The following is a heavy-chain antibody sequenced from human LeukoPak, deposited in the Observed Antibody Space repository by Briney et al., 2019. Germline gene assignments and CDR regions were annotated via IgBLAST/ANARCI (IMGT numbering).Heavy chain of an antibody. V-gene: IGHV6-1*01. D-gene: IGHD6-13*01. CDR2: TYYRSKWYN. CDR1: GDSVSSNSAA. Sequence: SQTLSLTCAISGDSVSSNSAAWNWIRQSPSRGLEWLGRTYYRSKWYNDYAVSVKSRITINPDTSKNQFSLQLNSVTPEDTAVYYCARGNWIAAAGLHPHFDYWGQGTLVTVSS. J-gene: IGHJ4*02. CDR3: ARGNWIAAAGLHPHFDY.